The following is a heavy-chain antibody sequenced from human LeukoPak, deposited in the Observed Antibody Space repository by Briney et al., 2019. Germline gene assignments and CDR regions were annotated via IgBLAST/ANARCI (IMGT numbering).Heavy chain of an antibody. V-gene: IGHV4-59*08. D-gene: IGHD5-18*01. Sequence: SETLSLTFTVSGCYISTYYWSWIRPPPGKGLEGIGYIYYSGSTNYNPSLKSRVTISVDTSKNQFSLKLSSVTAADTAVYYCARSWIRLGYFDYWGQGTLVTVSS. CDR2: IYYSGST. CDR3: ARSWIRLGYFDY. CDR1: GCYISTYY. J-gene: IGHJ4*02.